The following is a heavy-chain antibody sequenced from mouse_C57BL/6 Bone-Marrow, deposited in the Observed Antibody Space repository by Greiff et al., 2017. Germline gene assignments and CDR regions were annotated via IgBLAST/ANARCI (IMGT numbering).Heavy chain of an antibody. CDR1: GFTFSSYA. J-gene: IGHJ2*01. CDR2: ISDGGSYT. CDR3: ARDPFVFDY. Sequence: EVKVVESGGGLVKPGGSLKLSCAASGFTFSSYAMSWVRQTPEKRLEWVATISDGGSYTYYPDNVKGRFTISRDNAKNNLYLQMSNLKSEDTAMYYCARDPFVFDYWGQGTTLTVSS. V-gene: IGHV5-4*01.